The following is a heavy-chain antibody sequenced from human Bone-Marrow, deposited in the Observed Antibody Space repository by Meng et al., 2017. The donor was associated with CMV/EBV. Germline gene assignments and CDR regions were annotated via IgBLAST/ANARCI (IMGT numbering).Heavy chain of an antibody. D-gene: IGHD3-3*01. Sequence: GESLKISCKGSGYSFTSYWIGWVRQMPGKGLEWMGIIYPGDSDTRYSPSFQGQVTISADKSISTAYLQWSSLKASDTAMYYCARLPYYDFWSGYLADYYGMDVWGQGTTVTGSS. CDR2: IYPGDSDT. CDR3: ARLPYYDFWSGYLADYYGMDV. CDR1: GYSFTSYW. J-gene: IGHJ6*01. V-gene: IGHV5-51*01.